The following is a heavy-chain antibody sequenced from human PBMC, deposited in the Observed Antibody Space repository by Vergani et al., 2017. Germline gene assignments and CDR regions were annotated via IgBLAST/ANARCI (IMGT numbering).Heavy chain of an antibody. CDR1: GDSIISRSYY. CDR3: ASGKYYSDSTSHFRGRYFDV. CDR2: IYNSGNG. V-gene: IGHV4-39*01. D-gene: IGHD3-16*01. Sequence: QMQLQESGPGLVKASETLSLTCTVSGDSIISRSYYWGWIRQPPGKGLDWIGSIYNSGNGDSSSSLKSRVTISADTSKNQFSLRLTSVTAADTAVYYCASGKYYSDSTSHFRGRYFDVWVRGTLVTVPS. J-gene: IGHJ2*01.